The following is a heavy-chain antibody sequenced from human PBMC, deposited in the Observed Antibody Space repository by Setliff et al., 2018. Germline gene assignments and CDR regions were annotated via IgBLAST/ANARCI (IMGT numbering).Heavy chain of an antibody. CDR2: INHSGSS. J-gene: IGHJ5*02. D-gene: IGHD6-6*01. Sequence: SETLRLSCAASGLTISNSAMTWIRQPPGKGLEWIGEINHSGSSNYAPSLKSRVTMSIDASKNQFSLKVTSVTAADTAVYYCARGRNIAARLLDTWGQGSLVTVSS. V-gene: IGHV4-34*01. CDR3: ARGRNIAARLLDT. CDR1: GLTISNSA.